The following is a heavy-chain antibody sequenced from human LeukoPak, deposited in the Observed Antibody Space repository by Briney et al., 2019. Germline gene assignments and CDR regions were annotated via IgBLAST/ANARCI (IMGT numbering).Heavy chain of an antibody. CDR3: ARPTMYSPRTWYFDL. J-gene: IGHJ2*01. Sequence: TGGSLRLSCAASGFTFSSYSMNWVRQAPGKGLEWVSYISSSSSTIYYADSVKGRFTISRDNAKNSLYLQMNSLRAEDTAVYYCARPTMYSPRTWYFDLWGRGTLVIVSS. V-gene: IGHV3-48*01. CDR2: ISSSSSTI. CDR1: GFTFSSYS. D-gene: IGHD4-11*01.